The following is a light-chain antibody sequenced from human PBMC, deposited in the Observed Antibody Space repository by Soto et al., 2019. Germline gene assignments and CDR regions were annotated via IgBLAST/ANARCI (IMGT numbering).Light chain of an antibody. V-gene: IGKV3-20*01. CDR1: QTVRNNY. CDR2: DVS. J-gene: IGKJ1*01. CDR3: QQYGSSPRA. Sequence: EFVLTHSPGTLSLSPGERATLSCRASQTVRNNYLAWYQHKPGQAPRLLIYDVSSRATGIPDRFSGSGSGTDFTLTISRLEPEDFAVYYCQQYGSSPRAFGQGTKVDIK.